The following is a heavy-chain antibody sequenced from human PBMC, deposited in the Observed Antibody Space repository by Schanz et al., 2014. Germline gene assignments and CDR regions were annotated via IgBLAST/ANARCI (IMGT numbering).Heavy chain of an antibody. Sequence: EAHLVESGGGLVKPGKSLRLSCAASGFTFTNYAMSWVRQAPGKGLEWVSLISDSGDTAYYADSVKGRFTISRDNFKGALYLQMSSLRAEDTAVYYCAKSLESCPGGRCSRGYFDYWGQGTLVTVSS. J-gene: IGHJ4*02. CDR1: GFTFTNYA. CDR3: AKSLESCPGGRCSRGYFDY. D-gene: IGHD2-8*02. V-gene: IGHV3-23*04. CDR2: ISDSGDTA.